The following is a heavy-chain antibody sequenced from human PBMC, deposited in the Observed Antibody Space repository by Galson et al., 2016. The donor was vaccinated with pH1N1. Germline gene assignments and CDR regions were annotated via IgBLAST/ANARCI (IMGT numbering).Heavy chain of an antibody. Sequence: QSGAEVKKPGESLKISCRGSRYSFTSYWIAWVRQKPGKGLEWMGIVYPGDSDTRYSPSFRGLFTFSADKSIGTAYLQWSSLESSDTAIYYCARLRGGITVGREVYFDLWGQGALVTVSP. CDR3: ARLRGGITVGREVYFDL. D-gene: IGHD3-10*01. CDR1: RYSFTSYW. J-gene: IGHJ4*02. V-gene: IGHV5-51*03. CDR2: VYPGDSDT.